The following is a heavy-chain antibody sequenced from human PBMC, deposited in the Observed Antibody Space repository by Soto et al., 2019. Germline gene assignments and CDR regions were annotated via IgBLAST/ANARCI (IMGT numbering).Heavy chain of an antibody. CDR3: AKAVEKPRFCYYGMDV. D-gene: IGHD1-1*01. V-gene: IGHV3-30*18. Sequence: PGGSLRLSCAASGFTFSSYGMHWVRQAPGKGLEWVAVISYDGSNTNYADSVKGRFTISRDNSKNTLYLQMNSLRAEDTAVYYCAKAVEKPRFCYYGMDVWGQGTTVTVSS. CDR1: GFTFSSYG. J-gene: IGHJ6*02. CDR2: ISYDGSNT.